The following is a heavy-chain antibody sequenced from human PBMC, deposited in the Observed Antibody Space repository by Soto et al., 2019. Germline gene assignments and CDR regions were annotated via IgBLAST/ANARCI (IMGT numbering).Heavy chain of an antibody. CDR3: AGERVGGGDY. CDR1: GGTFSSYT. J-gene: IGHJ4*02. D-gene: IGHD1-26*01. Sequence: QVQLVQSGAEVKKPGSSVKVSCKASGGTFSSYTISWVRQAPGQGLEWMGRMIPNLGIANYAQKFQGRVTSSAEKSTGTAYMELGSLGSEDTSVCYCAGERVGGGDYWGQGTLVTVSS. CDR2: MIPNLGIA. V-gene: IGHV1-69*08.